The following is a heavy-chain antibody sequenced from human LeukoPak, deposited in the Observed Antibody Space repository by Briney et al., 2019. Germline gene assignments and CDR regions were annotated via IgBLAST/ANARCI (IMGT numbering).Heavy chain of an antibody. Sequence: GGSLRLSCAGSGFTFSGYSMNWVRQAPGKGLKWLAYINTASNYIVYADSVKGRFTISRDNAKSSLFLQMSSLRPEDTGPYYCARDRRDLGDHVPDYWGQGVLVTVSS. D-gene: IGHD1-14*01. V-gene: IGHV3-21*06. CDR2: INTASNYI. CDR3: ARDRRDLGDHVPDY. J-gene: IGHJ4*02. CDR1: GFTFSGYS.